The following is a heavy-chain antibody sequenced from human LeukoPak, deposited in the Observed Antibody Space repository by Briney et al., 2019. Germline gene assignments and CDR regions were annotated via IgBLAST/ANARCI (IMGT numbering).Heavy chain of an antibody. CDR2: ISFSSGTI. CDR1: GLTFSRSS. CDR3: ARGGYSSSWPQGDY. V-gene: IGHV3-48*04. D-gene: IGHD6-13*01. J-gene: IGHJ4*02. Sequence: HPGGSLRLSCEASGLTFSRSSINWVRQAPGKGLEWVAYISFSSGTIYYVGSVEGRFTDSRDNARNSSFLQLKALRAEGTAVYYCARGGYSSSWPQGDYWGQGTLVTVPS.